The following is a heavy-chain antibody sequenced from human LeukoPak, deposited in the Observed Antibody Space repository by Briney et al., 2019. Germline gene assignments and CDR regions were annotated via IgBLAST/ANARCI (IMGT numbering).Heavy chain of an antibody. J-gene: IGHJ5*02. CDR3: ATLENIVVVPAGWFDP. CDR2: INPNSGGT. CDR1: GYTFTGYY. V-gene: IGHV1-2*06. D-gene: IGHD2-2*01. Sequence: ASVKVSCKASGYTFTGYYMHWVRQAPGQGLEWTGRINPNSGGTNYAQKFQGRVTMTRDTSISTAYMELSRLRSDDTAVYYCATLENIVVVPAGWFDPWGQGTLVTVSS.